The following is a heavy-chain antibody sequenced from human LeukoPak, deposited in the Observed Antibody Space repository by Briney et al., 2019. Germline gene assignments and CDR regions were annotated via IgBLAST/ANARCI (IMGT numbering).Heavy chain of an antibody. Sequence: ASVTVSCKASGYTFTGYYMHWVRQAPGQGLEWVGWINPTSGGTNYAQKFQDRVTMTRDTSITTSYMELSRLRSDDTAVYYCARSPHILTGENFDYWGQGTLVTVSS. J-gene: IGHJ4*02. CDR3: ARSPHILTGENFDY. CDR2: INPTSGGT. CDR1: GYTFTGYY. D-gene: IGHD3-9*01. V-gene: IGHV1-2*02.